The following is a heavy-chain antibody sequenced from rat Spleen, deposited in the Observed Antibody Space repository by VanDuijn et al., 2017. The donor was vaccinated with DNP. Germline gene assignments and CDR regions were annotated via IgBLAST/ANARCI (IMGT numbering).Heavy chain of an antibody. Sequence: EVQLQESGPGLVKPSQSLSLTCSVTGYSITSNYWAWIRKFPGNKMEWMGYISYSGSTNYNPSLKSRISITRDTTKNQFFLQLNSVTTEDTATYYCARWDGYNDGFDYWGQGVMVTVSS. J-gene: IGHJ2*01. CDR1: GYSITSNY. V-gene: IGHV3-1*01. D-gene: IGHD1-9*01. CDR2: ISYSGST. CDR3: ARWDGYNDGFDY.